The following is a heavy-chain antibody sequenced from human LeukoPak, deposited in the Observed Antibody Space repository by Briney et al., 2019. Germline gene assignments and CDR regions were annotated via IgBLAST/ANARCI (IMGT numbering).Heavy chain of an antibody. V-gene: IGHV3-48*03. D-gene: IGHD2-15*01. CDR3: AKPELGYCSGGSCYLGGYFDY. CDR1: GFTFSSYE. CDR2: ISSSGSTI. Sequence: LRLSCAASGFTFSSYEMNWVRQAPGKGLEWVSYISSSGSTIYYADSVKGRFTISRDNAKNSLYLQMNSLRAEDTAVYYCAKPELGYCSGGSCYLGGYFDYWGQGTLVTVSS. J-gene: IGHJ4*02.